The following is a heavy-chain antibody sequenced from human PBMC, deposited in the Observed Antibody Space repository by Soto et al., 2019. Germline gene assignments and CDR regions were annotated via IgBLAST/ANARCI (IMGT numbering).Heavy chain of an antibody. CDR2: IYYSGST. Sequence: SETLSLTCTVSGGSISSYCWSWIRQPPGKGLEWIGYIYYSGSTNYNPSLKSRITVTPDTSKNQFSLQLNYVTPEDTAVYFCARALTGDRRFFDYWGQGSLVTVSS. D-gene: IGHD7-27*01. CDR3: ARALTGDRRFFDY. J-gene: IGHJ4*02. CDR1: GGSISSYC. V-gene: IGHV4-59*12.